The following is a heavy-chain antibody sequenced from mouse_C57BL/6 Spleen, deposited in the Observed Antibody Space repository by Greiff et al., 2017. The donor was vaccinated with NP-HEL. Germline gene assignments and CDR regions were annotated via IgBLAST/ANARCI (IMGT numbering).Heavy chain of an antibody. D-gene: IGHD1-1*01. CDR2: IYPRDGST. J-gene: IGHJ1*03. CDR1: GYTFTDHT. Sequence: VLLQQSDAELVKPGASVKISCKVSGYTFTDHTIHWMKQRPEQGLEWIGYIYPRDGSTKYNEKFKGKATLTADKSSSTAYMQLNSLTSEDSAVYFCARGATVVAKPFVHFDVWGTGTTVTVSS. CDR3: ARGATVVAKPFVHFDV. V-gene: IGHV1-78*01.